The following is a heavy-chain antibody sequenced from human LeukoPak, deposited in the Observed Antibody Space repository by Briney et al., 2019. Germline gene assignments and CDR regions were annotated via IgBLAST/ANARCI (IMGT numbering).Heavy chain of an antibody. D-gene: IGHD2-2*01. J-gene: IGHJ3*02. Sequence: GGSLRLSCAASGFTLSSHWMGWVRQAPGKGLEWVANIKQDGSETYYVGSVKGRFTISRDNAKNSLYLQMNSLGVDDTAVYYCARDRAIVVVSDAFDIWGQGTMVTVSS. CDR1: GFTLSSHW. CDR3: ARDRAIVVVSDAFDI. V-gene: IGHV3-7*01. CDR2: IKQDGSET.